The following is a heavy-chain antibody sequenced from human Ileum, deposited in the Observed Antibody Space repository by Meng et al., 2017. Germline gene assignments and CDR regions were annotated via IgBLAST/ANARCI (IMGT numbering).Heavy chain of an antibody. CDR3: AREPQRFDY. V-gene: IGHV7-4-1*02. Sequence: QVQLVQSGFELKKPGASVKISCTASGYTFTKNGMNGVRQAPGQGLEWIGWINTDTGNPTYAQGFTGRFVFSLDTSVSTAYLQISSLKTEDTAVYYCAREPQRFDYWGQGTLVTVSS. J-gene: IGHJ4*02. CDR1: GYTFTKNG. CDR2: INTDTGNP.